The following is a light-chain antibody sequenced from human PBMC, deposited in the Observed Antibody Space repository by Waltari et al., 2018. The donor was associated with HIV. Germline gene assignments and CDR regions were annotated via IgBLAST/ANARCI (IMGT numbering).Light chain of an antibody. CDR2: GVN. V-gene: IGLV2-14*03. J-gene: IGLJ3*02. CDR3: NSFTDTDTLV. Sequence: QSALTQPASVSGSTGNSVTIASTATHAPVASSTLVYWYQQYPGRAPQLIIYGVNSRPSGVSDRFSGSKFGNTASLTISGLRADDEADYYCNSFTDTDTLVFGGGTRLTVL. CDR1: HAPVASSTL.